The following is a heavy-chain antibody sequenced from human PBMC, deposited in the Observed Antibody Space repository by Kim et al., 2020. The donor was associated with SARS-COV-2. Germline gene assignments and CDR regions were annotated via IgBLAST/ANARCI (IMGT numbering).Heavy chain of an antibody. CDR3: AREVVVSPDAFDI. CDR2: ISGSGSSK. J-gene: IGHJ3*02. D-gene: IGHD3-22*01. CDR1: GLTFRSYE. V-gene: IGHV3-48*03. Sequence: GGSMRLSCAASGLTFRSYEMNWVRQAPGKRLEWVSYISGSGSSKYYADSVKGRFTISRDNAKDSLYLQMNGLRAEDTAVYYCAREVVVSPDAFDIWGQGTMVTVSS.